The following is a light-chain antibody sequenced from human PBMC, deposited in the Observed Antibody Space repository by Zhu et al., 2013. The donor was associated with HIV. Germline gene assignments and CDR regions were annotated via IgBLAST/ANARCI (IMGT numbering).Light chain of an antibody. J-gene: IGKJ2*01. CDR3: QQLKTYPRS. V-gene: IGKV1-5*03. CDR2: KAS. CDR1: QSVSNW. Sequence: DIQMTQSPSTLSTSVGDRVAITCRASQSVSNWLAWYQQKPGKAPRLLIYKASTSESGVPPRFSAGGSGTEFTLTISSLQPEDFATYYCQQLKTYPRSFGQGTKVEI.